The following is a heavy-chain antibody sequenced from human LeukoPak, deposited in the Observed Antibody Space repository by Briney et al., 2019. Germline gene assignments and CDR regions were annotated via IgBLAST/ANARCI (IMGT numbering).Heavy chain of an antibody. D-gene: IGHD6-19*01. CDR2: TKNKANSYTT. Sequence: GGSLRLSCAASGFTFSDHYMDWVRQAPGKGVEWGGRTKNKANSYTTQYAASVKGRFTISRDDSKNSLYLQMNSLKTEDTAVYYCTTSDSSGWYGFVYWGQGTLVTVSS. CDR1: GFTFSDHY. V-gene: IGHV3-72*01. CDR3: TTSDSSGWYGFVY. J-gene: IGHJ4*02.